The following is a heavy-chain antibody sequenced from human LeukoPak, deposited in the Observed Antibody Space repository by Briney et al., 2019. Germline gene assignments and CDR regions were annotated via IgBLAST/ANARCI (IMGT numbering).Heavy chain of an antibody. D-gene: IGHD6-6*01. CDR1: GFTFSNAW. CDR2: IKSKIDGGTI. CDR3: TVQLSQ. Sequence: GGSLRLSCAASGFTFSNAWMSWVRQAPGKGLEWVGRIKSKIDGGTIEYAAPVKGRFTMSRDDSKNTLDLQMNSLKTEDTAVYYCTVQLSQWGQGTLVTVSS. J-gene: IGHJ4*02. V-gene: IGHV3-15*01.